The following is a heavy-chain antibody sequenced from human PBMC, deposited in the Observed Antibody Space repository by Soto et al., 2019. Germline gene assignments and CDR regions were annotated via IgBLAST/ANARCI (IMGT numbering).Heavy chain of an antibody. CDR3: ARGTSIVVVPAAMGWLDP. CDR1: GYTFTSYY. Sequence: ASVKVSCKAAGYTFTSYYMHWVRQAPGQGLEWMGIINPSGGSTSYAQKFQGRVTMTRDTSTSTVYMELSSLRSEDTAVYYCARGTSIVVVPAAMGWLDPWGQGTLVTVSS. V-gene: IGHV1-46*03. J-gene: IGHJ5*02. D-gene: IGHD2-2*01. CDR2: INPSGGST.